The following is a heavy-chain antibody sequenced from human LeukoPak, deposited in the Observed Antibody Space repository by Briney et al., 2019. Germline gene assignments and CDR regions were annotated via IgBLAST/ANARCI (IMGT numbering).Heavy chain of an antibody. CDR1: GGSISSGDYY. V-gene: IGHV4-30-4*01. CDR2: MYYSGST. CDR3: ARPYYYDSRIDP. D-gene: IGHD3-22*01. Sequence: SETLSLTCAVSGGSISSGDYYWSWIRQPPGKGLEWIGYMYYSGSTYYNPSLKSRVTISVDTSKNQFSLKLSSVTAADTAVYYCARPYYYDSRIDPWGQGTLVTVSS. J-gene: IGHJ5*02.